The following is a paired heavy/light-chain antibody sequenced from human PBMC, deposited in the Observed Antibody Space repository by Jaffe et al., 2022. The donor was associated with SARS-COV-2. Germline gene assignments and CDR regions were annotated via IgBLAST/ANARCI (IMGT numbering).Light chain of an antibody. CDR3: QQYDNPPIT. V-gene: IGKV1-33*01. J-gene: IGKJ5*01. CDR2: DAS. Sequence: DIQMTQSPSSLSASVGDRVTITCQASQDINNYLNWYQQKPGKTPKLLMYDASNLQSGVPSRFSGSGSGTDFSFTISSVQPEDIATYYCQQYDNPPITFGQGTRLEIK. CDR1: QDINNY.
Heavy chain of an antibody. CDR3: ARDRYSSTWYRFDY. V-gene: IGHV3-9*01. Sequence: EVQLVDSGGGLVQPGRSLRLSCAASGFTFDDYAMHWVRQAPGKGLEWVSGISWDSGSIDYADSVKGRFTISRDNAQNSLYLQMNSLSTEDTAFYYCARDRYSSTWYRFDYWGQGTLVTVSS. D-gene: IGHD6-13*01. CDR1: GFTFDDYA. CDR2: ISWDSGSI. J-gene: IGHJ4*02.